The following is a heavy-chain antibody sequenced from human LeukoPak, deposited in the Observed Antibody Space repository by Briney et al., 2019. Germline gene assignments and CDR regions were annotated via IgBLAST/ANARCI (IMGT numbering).Heavy chain of an antibody. D-gene: IGHD5-18*01. J-gene: IGHJ4*02. Sequence: GRSLRLSCAAPGFTFSSYGMHWVRQAPGKGLEWVAVISYDGSNKYYADSVKGRFTISRDNSKNTLYLQMNSLRAEDTAVYYCCGYSDYWGQGTLVTVSS. CDR1: GFTFSSYG. V-gene: IGHV3-30*03. CDR2: ISYDGSNK. CDR3: CGYSDY.